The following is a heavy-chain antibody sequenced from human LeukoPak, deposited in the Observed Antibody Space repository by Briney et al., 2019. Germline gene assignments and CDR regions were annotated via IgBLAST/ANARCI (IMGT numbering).Heavy chain of an antibody. CDR1: SYTFTSYG. V-gene: IGHV1-18*01. CDR3: ARDGAREQWLPSPADY. CDR2: ISAYNGNT. D-gene: IGHD6-19*01. Sequence: ASVKVSCKASSYTFTSYGISWVRQAPGQGLEWMGWISAYNGNTNYAQKLQGRVTMTTDTSTSTAYMELRSLRSDDTAAYYCARDGAREQWLPSPADYWGQGTLVTVSS. J-gene: IGHJ4*02.